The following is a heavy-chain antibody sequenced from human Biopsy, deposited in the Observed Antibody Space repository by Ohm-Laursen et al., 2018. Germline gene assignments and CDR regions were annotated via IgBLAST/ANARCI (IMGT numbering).Heavy chain of an antibody. CDR3: ATSTMVRSSGHAFDI. CDR2: IWYDGFNR. J-gene: IGHJ3*02. Sequence: SLRLSCAASGFTFSSYGMHWVRQAPGKGLEWVAFIWYDGFNRYYADSVKGRFTISRDNSKNTLDLQMNSLRAEGTAVYYCATSTMVRSSGHAFDIWGQGTVVTVS. CDR1: GFTFSSYG. D-gene: IGHD3-10*01. V-gene: IGHV3-33*01.